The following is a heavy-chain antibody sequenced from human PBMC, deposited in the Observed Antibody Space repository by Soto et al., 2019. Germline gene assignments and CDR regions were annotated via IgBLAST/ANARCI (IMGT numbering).Heavy chain of an antibody. CDR1: GDTFTDYY. CDR3: ARESGGASATLDYYYFYMDV. V-gene: IGHV1-2*04. J-gene: IGHJ6*03. D-gene: IGHD1-26*01. Sequence: QVQLVQSGAEVKKPGASVTVSCRSSGDTFTDYYMHWMRQAPGQELEWMGWINPNSGVTKYAQKFQGWVTMTRDTSIRTVYMQLSRLRSDDTAVYYCARESGGASATLDYYYFYMDVWGTGTTVTVSS. CDR2: INPNSGVT.